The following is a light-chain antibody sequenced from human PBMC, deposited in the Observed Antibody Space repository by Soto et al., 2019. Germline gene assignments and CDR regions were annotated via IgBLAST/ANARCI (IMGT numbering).Light chain of an antibody. J-gene: IGLJ1*01. CDR3: SSYAGSNNFV. CDR2: EVS. CDR1: SSDVGGYNY. Sequence: LTQPPSASGSPGQSVTISCTGTSSDVGGYNYVSWYQQHPGKAPKLMIYEVSERPSGVPDRFSGSKSSNTASLTASGLQAEDEADYYCSSYAGSNNFVFGTGTKV. V-gene: IGLV2-8*01.